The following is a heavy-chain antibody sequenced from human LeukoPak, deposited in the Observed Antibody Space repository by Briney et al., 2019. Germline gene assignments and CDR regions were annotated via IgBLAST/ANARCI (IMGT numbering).Heavy chain of an antibody. D-gene: IGHD4-17*01. Sequence: GSLRLSCAASGFTFSSYAMSWVRQAPGKVLEWVSAISGSGGSTYYADSVKGRFTISRDNSKNTLYLQMNSLRAEDTAVYYCAKKPMGPTVTYLWFDPWGQGTLVTVSS. V-gene: IGHV3-23*01. CDR2: ISGSGGST. CDR3: AKKPMGPTVTYLWFDP. CDR1: GFTFSSYA. J-gene: IGHJ5*02.